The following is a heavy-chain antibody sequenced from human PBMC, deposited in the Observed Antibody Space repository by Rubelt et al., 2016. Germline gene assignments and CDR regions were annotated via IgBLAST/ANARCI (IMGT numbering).Heavy chain of an antibody. CDR2: IHHSGST. V-gene: IGHV4-61*08. D-gene: IGHD2-2*01. Sequence: QVQLQESGPGLVRVSETLSLICTVSGGSVSSGGYYWSWIRQPPGKGLAWIGEIHHSGSTNYNPSLKSRVTISVNTSKNQFSLKFKFVTAADTAVYYGARASSQLGVLAASCIDIWGQGTRVTVSS. CDR3: ARASSQLGVLAASCIDI. CDR1: GGSVSSGGYY. J-gene: IGHJ3*02.